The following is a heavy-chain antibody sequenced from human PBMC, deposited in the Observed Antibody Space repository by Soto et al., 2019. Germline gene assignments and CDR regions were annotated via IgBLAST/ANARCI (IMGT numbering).Heavy chain of an antibody. D-gene: IGHD2-2*01. Sequence: ASVKVSCKASGYTFTSYAMHWVRQAPGQRLEWMGWINAGNGNTKYSQKFQGRFTISRDNSKNTLYLQMNSLRAEDTAVYYCAKDPGDCSSTSCYFDWFDPWGQGTLVTVS. CDR3: AKDPGDCSSTSCYFDWFDP. CDR2: INAGNGNT. CDR1: GYTFTSYA. V-gene: IGHV1-3*01. J-gene: IGHJ5*02.